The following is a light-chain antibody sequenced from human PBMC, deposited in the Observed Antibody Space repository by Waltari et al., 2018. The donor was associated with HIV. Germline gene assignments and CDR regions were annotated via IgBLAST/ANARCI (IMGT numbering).Light chain of an antibody. J-gene: IGLJ3*02. CDR3: AAWDYSLSGWV. V-gene: IGLV1-47*01. CDR1: TANVRISY. CDR2: GIN. Sequence: QSVLPQPPSASGTPGQRVTISCSGSTANVRISYVYWYQQRPGTTPKLVIYGINNRPSGVPDRFSGSKAGTSVSLVISGIRSEDEADYYCAAWDYSLSGWVFGGGTKLTVL.